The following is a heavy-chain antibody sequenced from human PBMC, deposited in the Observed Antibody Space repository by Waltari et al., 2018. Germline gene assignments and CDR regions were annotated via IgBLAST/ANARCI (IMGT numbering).Heavy chain of an antibody. Sequence: LQLQESGPGLVKPSGTLSLTCPVSGASMRSTDWWSWVRQSQGKGLEWIGQVQRSGRTNYTPSFASRVTVSVDTSTNQFSLKVTSATAADTAVYFCARDRGRGIYLDSWGQGTLVTGSP. CDR1: GASMRSTDW. D-gene: IGHD2-15*01. J-gene: IGHJ4*02. CDR3: ARDRGRGIYLDS. V-gene: IGHV4-4*02. CDR2: VQRSGRT.